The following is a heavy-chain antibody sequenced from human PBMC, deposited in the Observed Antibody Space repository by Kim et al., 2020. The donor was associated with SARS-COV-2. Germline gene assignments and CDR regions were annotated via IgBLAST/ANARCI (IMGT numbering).Heavy chain of an antibody. Sequence: SYAKKFQGRVPMTRDTSKSTVYMELSSLRSEDTAVYYCARRYGSGSPFDYWGQGTLVTVSS. V-gene: IGHV1-46*01. D-gene: IGHD3-10*01. J-gene: IGHJ4*02. CDR3: ARRYGSGSPFDY.